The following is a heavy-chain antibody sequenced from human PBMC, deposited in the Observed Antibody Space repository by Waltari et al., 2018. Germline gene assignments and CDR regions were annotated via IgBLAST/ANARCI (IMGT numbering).Heavy chain of an antibody. CDR2: IYYSGST. V-gene: IGHV4-39*01. CDR1: GGSISSSSYY. J-gene: IGHJ3*02. Sequence: QLQLQESGPGLVKPSETLSLTCTVSGGSISSSSYYWGGIRQPPGRGLEWIGSIYYSGSTYYNPSLKSRVTISVDTSKNQFSLKLSSVTAADTAVYYCARHALRYYYDSSVAFDIWGQGTMVTVSS. D-gene: IGHD3-22*01. CDR3: ARHALRYYYDSSVAFDI.